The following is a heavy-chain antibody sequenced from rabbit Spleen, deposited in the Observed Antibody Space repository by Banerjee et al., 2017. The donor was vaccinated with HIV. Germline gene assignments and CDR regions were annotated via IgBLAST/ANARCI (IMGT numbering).Heavy chain of an antibody. CDR3: ARDSGSSFSSYGMDL. CDR2: IDSGSSGFT. Sequence: QSLEESGGDLVKPGASLTLTCTASGIDFSSYYYMCWVRQAPGKGLEWIACIDSGSSGFTYFASWAKGRFTISKTSSTTVTLQMTSLTAADTATYFCARDSGSSFSSYGMDLWGPGTLVTVS. V-gene: IGHV1S40*01. D-gene: IGHD8-1*01. CDR1: GIDFSSYYY. J-gene: IGHJ6*01.